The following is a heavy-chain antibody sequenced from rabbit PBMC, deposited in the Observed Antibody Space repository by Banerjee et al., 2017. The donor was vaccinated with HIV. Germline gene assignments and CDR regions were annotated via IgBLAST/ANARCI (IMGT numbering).Heavy chain of an antibody. J-gene: IGHJ4*01. CDR3: ARVNAGSSGYPYYFNL. Sequence: QSLEESGGDLVKPGASLTLTCTASGFSFSSSYCICWVRQAPGKGLEWIGCIYAGSSGSTYYASWAKGRFTISKTSSTTVTLQMTSLTAADTATYFCARVNAGSSGYPYYFNLWGPGTLVTVS. D-gene: IGHD1-1*01. CDR2: IYAGSSGST. V-gene: IGHV1S40*01. CDR1: GFSFSSSYC.